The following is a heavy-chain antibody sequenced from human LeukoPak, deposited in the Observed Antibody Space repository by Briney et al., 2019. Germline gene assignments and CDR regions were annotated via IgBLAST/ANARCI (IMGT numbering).Heavy chain of an antibody. J-gene: IGHJ4*02. CDR3: AKERDYGPADY. CDR2: LSGSGSST. V-gene: IGHV3-23*01. CDR1: GFIFNKHA. Sequence: GGSLRLSCVASGFIFNKHAMSWVRQAPGKGLEWVSGLSGSGSSTDYADSVKGRFTVSRDNSKNTLFLQMNSLRAEDTAIYYCAKERDYGPADYWGQGTLITVSS. D-gene: IGHD4/OR15-4a*01.